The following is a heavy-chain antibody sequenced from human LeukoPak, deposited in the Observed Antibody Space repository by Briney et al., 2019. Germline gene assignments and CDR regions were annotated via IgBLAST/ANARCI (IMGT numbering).Heavy chain of an antibody. V-gene: IGHV4-59*01. CDR3: ASTGYSSSWLKYGMDV. J-gene: IGHJ6*02. Sequence: NSSETLSLTCTVSGGSISSYYWSWIRQPPGKGLEWIAYISDIGSINYNPSLKSRVTISVDTSKNQFSLKLSSVTAADTAVYYCASTGYSSSWLKYGMDVWGQGTTVTVSS. CDR2: ISDIGSI. D-gene: IGHD6-13*01. CDR1: GGSISSYY.